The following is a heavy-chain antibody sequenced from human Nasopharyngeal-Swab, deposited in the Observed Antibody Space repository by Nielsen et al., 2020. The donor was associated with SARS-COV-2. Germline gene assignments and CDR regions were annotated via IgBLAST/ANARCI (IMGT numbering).Heavy chain of an antibody. D-gene: IGHD3-9*01. V-gene: IGHV1-2*02. CDR2: INPNSGGT. CDR3: ARVGHHQYYDILTGFGPKHHYGMDV. J-gene: IGHJ6*02. CDR1: GYTFTGYY. Sequence: ASVNVSCKASGYTFTGYYMHWVRQAPGQGLEWMGWINPNSGGTNYAQKFQGRVTMTRDTSISTAYMELSRLRSDDTAVYYCARVGHHQYYDILTGFGPKHHYGMDVWGQGTTVTVSS.